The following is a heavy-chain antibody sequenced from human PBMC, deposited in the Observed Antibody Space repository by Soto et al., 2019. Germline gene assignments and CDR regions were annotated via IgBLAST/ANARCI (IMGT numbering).Heavy chain of an antibody. J-gene: IGHJ5*02. D-gene: IGHD4-4*01. CDR1: GGTFSSYA. CDR2: IIPIFGTA. V-gene: IGHV1-69*13. CDR3: ARYNNYEIGWFDP. Sequence: GASVKVSCKASGGTFSSYAISWVRQAPGQGLEWMGGIIPIFGTANYAQKFQGRVTITADESTSTAYMELSSLRSEDTAVYYCARYNNYEIGWFDPWGQGTLVTVSS.